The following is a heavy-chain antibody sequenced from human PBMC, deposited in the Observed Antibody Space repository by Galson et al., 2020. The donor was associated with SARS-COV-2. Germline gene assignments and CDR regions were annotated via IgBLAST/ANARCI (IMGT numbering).Heavy chain of an antibody. J-gene: IGHJ6*02. V-gene: IGHV4-39*01. CDR3: ARHNDGYYYYYGMDV. CDR1: GGSISSSSYY. CDR2: IHPSGCT. Sequence: SETLSLTCTVSGGSISSSSYYWGWIRQPPGKGLEWIGSIHPSGCTYYNPSLKSRVTISVDTSKNQFSLKLSSVAAADTAECYCARHNDGYYYYYGMDVWGQGTTVTVSS. D-gene: IGHD2-8*01.